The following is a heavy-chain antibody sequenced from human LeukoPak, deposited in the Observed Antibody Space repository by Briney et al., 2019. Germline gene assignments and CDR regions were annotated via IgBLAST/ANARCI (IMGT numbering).Heavy chain of an antibody. CDR1: GGSISSSSYY. CDR3: ASDRSGLSFCF. V-gene: IGHV4-39*01. Sequence: LETLSLTCTVSGGSISSSSYYWGWIRQPPGKGLEWIGSIYYSGSTYYNSSLKSRITISVDTSKNQFSLKLTSVTAADTAVYYCASDRSGLSFCFWGQGTLVTVSS. CDR2: IYYSGST. D-gene: IGHD3-22*01. J-gene: IGHJ4*02.